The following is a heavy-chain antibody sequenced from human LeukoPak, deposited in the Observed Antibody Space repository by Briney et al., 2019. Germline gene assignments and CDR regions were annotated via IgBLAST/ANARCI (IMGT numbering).Heavy chain of an antibody. CDR1: GGSISSYY. D-gene: IGHD6-13*01. CDR2: IYYSGST. CDR3: ARHVALKAAAGIYHYFDY. J-gene: IGHJ4*02. V-gene: IGHV4-59*08. Sequence: SETLSLTCTVSGGSISSYYWSWIRQPPGKGLEWIGYIYYSGSTSYSPSLKSRVTISVDTSKNQFSLKLSSVTAADTAVYYCARHVALKAAAGIYHYFDYWGQGTLVTVSS.